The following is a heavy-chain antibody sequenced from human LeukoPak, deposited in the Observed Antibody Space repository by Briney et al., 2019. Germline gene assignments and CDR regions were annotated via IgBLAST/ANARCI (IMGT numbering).Heavy chain of an antibody. CDR3: ARDSGSFHYDMDV. D-gene: IGHD3-10*01. CDR1: GYSFNSHH. V-gene: IGHV1-46*02. CDR2: NFSHDGST. Sequence: ASVKVSCKTSGYSFNSHHVHWVRQAPGQGLEWMGINFSHDGSTSNTQKFQGRVTMTRDTSTSTVYMELSSLRSEDTAVYYCARDSGSFHYDMDVWGQGITVIVSS. J-gene: IGHJ6*02.